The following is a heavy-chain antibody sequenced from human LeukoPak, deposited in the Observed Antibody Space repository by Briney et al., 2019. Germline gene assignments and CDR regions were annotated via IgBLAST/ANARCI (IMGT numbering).Heavy chain of an antibody. J-gene: IGHJ4*02. V-gene: IGHV1-2*02. CDR3: ARGGDQRPPGTDY. D-gene: IGHD2-21*02. CDR1: GYTFTGYY. CDR2: INPNSGGT. Sequence: ASVKVSCKASGYTFTGYYMHWVRQAPGQGLEWMGWINPNSGGTNHAQKFQGRVTMTRDTSISTAYMELSRLRSDDTAVYYCARGGDQRPPGTDYWGQGTLVTVSS.